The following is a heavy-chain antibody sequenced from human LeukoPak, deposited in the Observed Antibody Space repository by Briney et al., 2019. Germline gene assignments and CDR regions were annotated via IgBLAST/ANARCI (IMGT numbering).Heavy chain of an antibody. D-gene: IGHD1-26*01. CDR1: GFIFSDYS. CDR2: ISRSGSTR. CDR3: ARDPYSGSYGGYYYYYMDV. J-gene: IGHJ6*03. Sequence: GGSLRLSCTASGFIFSDYSMNWVRQTPGKGLEWISYISRSGSTRHDADSARGRFTISRDNAKNSLYLQMNSLRDEDTAVYYCARDPYSGSYGGYYYYYMDVWGKGTTVTISS. V-gene: IGHV3-48*02.